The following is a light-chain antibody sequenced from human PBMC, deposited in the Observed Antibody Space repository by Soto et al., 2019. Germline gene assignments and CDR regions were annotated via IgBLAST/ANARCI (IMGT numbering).Light chain of an antibody. CDR2: GAS. V-gene: IGKV3-15*01. Sequence: EIVMTQSPATLSVSPGERATLSCRASQSVSSNLAWYQQKPGQAPRLLIYGASTRATGIPARFSGSGSGTEFTLTISSLQSEDFAVYYCRQYNNWLSTFGGGIKVEIK. CDR1: QSVSSN. CDR3: RQYNNWLST. J-gene: IGKJ4*01.